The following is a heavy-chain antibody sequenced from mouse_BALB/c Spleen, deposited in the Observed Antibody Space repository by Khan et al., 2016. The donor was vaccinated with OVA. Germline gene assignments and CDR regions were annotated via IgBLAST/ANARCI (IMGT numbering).Heavy chain of an antibody. Sequence: DLVMPGAAVTLSCKASGYTFTSYWLHWIKQRRGQGLEWIGSIAPGSGSTSYNDMFQGKATLTVDASSSSAYIQLSSLSSEDSAVXFYARTIYYCSDLYPMHLRGQRTSVT. D-gene: IGHD1-1*01. CDR2: IAPGSGST. J-gene: IGHJ4*01. V-gene: IGHV1S41*01. CDR1: GYTFTSYW. CDR3: ARTIYYCSDLYPMHL.